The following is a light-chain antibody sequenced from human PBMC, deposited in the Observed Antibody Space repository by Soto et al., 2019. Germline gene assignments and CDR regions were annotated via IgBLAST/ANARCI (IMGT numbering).Light chain of an antibody. CDR3: SSYTSSSTRV. CDR2: EVS. CDR1: SSDVGGYNY. V-gene: IGLV2-14*01. J-gene: IGLJ3*02. Sequence: QSALTQPASVSGSPGQSITISCSGTSSDVGGYNYVSWYQQQPGKAPKLMIYEVSHRPSGVANRFSGSKSGNTASLTISGLQDEDDADYYCSSYTSSSTRVFGGGTKLTVL.